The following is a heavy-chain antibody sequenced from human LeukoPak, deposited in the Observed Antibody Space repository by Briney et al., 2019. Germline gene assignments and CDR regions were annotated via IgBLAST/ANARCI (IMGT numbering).Heavy chain of an antibody. D-gene: IGHD2-15*01. Sequence: ASVKVSCKPSGYTSTSYYMHWVRQAPGQGLEWMGIINPRGGSTSYAQKFQGRVTMTKDMSTSTVYMELSSLRSEDTAVYTGATDMVGHCGDVTCYSEAYWGQGTLVTVSS. CDR2: INPRGGST. J-gene: IGHJ4*02. CDR3: ATDMVGHCGDVTCYSEAY. V-gene: IGHV1-46*01. CDR1: GYTSTSYY.